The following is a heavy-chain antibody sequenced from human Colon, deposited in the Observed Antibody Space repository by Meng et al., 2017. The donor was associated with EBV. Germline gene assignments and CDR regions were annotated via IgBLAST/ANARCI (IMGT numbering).Heavy chain of an antibody. Sequence: VTLQEWGAGLLKPSETLSLTCTVYGGSFSDSYWTWIRQPPGKGLEWIGEINHVGSTTYNPSLKSRVTTSVDTSKNQFSLKLSSVTAADAAVYYCASSDCSGGTCYLDCWGQGTLVTVSS. V-gene: IGHV4-34*02. D-gene: IGHD2-15*01. J-gene: IGHJ4*02. CDR2: INHVGST. CDR3: ASSDCSGGTCYLDC. CDR1: GGSFSDSY.